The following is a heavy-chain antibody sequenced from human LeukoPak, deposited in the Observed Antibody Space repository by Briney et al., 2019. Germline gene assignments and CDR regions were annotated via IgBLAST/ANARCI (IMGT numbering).Heavy chain of an antibody. CDR1: GGSFSGYY. J-gene: IGHJ4*02. D-gene: IGHD5-12*01. CDR2: VNHSGST. CDR3: ASSRMTYSGFFDY. Sequence: PSETLSLTCAVYGGSFSGYYWSWIRQPPGKGLEWIGEVNHSGSTNYNPSLKSRVTISVDTSKNQFSLKLSSVTAADTAVYYCASSRMTYSGFFDYWGQGTLVTVSS. V-gene: IGHV4-34*01.